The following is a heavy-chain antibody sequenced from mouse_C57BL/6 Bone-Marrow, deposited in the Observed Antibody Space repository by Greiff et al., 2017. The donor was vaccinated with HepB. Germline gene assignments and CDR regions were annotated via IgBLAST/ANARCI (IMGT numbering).Heavy chain of an antibody. CDR2: ISNGGGST. D-gene: IGHD2-12*01. V-gene: IGHV5-12*01. CDR3: ARHNSY. Sequence: EVKLQESGGGLVQPGGSLKLSCAASGFTFSDYYMYWVRQTPEKRLEWVAYISNGGGSTYYPDTVKGRFTISRDNAKNTLYLQMSRLKSEDTAMYYCARHNSYWGQGTSVTVSS. J-gene: IGHJ4*01. CDR1: GFTFSDYY.